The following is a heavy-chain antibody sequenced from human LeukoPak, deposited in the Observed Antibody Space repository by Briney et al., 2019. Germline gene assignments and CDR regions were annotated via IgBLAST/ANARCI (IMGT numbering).Heavy chain of an antibody. CDR1: GFTFSDYY. CDR2: ISSSGSII. D-gene: IGHD1-26*01. J-gene: IGHJ4*02. V-gene: IGHV3-11*01. CDR3: ASSVGATEFDY. Sequence: GGSLRLSCAASGFTFSDYYMSWIRQAPGKGLEWFSYISSSGSIIYYADSVRGRFTISRGNAKNSLYLQMNSLRAEDTAVYYCASSVGATEFDYWGQGTLVTVSS.